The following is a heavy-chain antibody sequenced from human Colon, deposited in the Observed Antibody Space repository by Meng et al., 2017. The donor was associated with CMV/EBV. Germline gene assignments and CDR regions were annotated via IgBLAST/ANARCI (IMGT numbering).Heavy chain of an antibody. CDR2: IYSGDST. J-gene: IGHJ4*02. Sequence: GGSLRLSCAASGLTVSGNYMSWVRQAPGKGLEWVSLIYSGDSTKYADSVKGRFTVTRDNSKSTLYLQMNSLRPEDTAVYYCAKGSRDGYNGLFDYWGQGALVTVSS. V-gene: IGHV3-66*02. CDR1: GLTVSGNY. CDR3: AKGSRDGYNGLFDY. D-gene: IGHD5-24*01.